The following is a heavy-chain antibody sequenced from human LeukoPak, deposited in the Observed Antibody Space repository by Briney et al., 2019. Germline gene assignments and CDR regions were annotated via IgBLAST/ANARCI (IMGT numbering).Heavy chain of an antibody. J-gene: IGHJ4*02. Sequence: PGGSLRLSCAVSGFTFSSYWMDWVRQVPGKGLVWVSRISSDGSNTAYADSVKGRFTISRDNAKNTMYLQMSSLRAEDTAVYYCAKRGDGGAWYDYWGQGPLVIVSS. V-gene: IGHV3-74*01. CDR1: GFTFSSYW. D-gene: IGHD6-19*01. CDR3: AKRGDGGAWYDY. CDR2: ISSDGSNT.